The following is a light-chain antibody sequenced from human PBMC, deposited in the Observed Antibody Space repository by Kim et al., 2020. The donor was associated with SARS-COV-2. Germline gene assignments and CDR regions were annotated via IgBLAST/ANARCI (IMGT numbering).Light chain of an antibody. J-gene: IGLJ1*01. CDR1: TGAVTSGHY. CDR3: LLSYSGARKV. Sequence: QAVVTQEPSLTVSRGTVTLTCGSSTGAVTSGHYPYWFQQKPGQAPRTLIYDTSNKHSWTPARFSGSLLGGKAALTLSGAQPEDEAEYYCLLSYSGARKVFGTGTKVTVL. V-gene: IGLV7-46*01. CDR2: DTS.